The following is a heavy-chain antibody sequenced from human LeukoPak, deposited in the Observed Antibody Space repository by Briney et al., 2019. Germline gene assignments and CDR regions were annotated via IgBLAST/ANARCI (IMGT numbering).Heavy chain of an antibody. J-gene: IGHJ4*02. CDR2: INGGGER. CDR3: AKANWLSNADAVW. V-gene: IGHV3-23*01. Sequence: GGSLRLSCAASGFDFTKYAMSWVRRAPARGLEWVSSINGGGERFYADSVKGRFTLSRDGSRNTVYLQLNNLRVEDTAVYYCAKANWLSNADAVWWGQGTLVTVSS. CDR1: GFDFTKYA. D-gene: IGHD1-1*01.